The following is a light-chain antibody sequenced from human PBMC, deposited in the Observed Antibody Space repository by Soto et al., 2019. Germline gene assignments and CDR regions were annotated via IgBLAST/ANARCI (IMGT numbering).Light chain of an antibody. CDR2: WAS. Sequence: DIVMTQSPDSLVVSLGERATITCKSSQSVLYSSNNKNYLAWYQQKPGQSPKLLIYWASSRESGVPDRFSGSGSATDFSLTISSLQAEDGAVYYCQQYYATPYSFGQGTKLEI. CDR3: QQYYATPYS. CDR1: QSVLYSSNNKNY. V-gene: IGKV4-1*01. J-gene: IGKJ2*03.